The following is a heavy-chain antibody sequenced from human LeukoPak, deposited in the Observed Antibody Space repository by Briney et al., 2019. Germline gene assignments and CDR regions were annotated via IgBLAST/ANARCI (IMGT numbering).Heavy chain of an antibody. CDR2: VDYSGTT. J-gene: IGHJ4*02. CDR3: ARLIYCSSSCYFDY. Sequence: SETLSLTCTVSGGSISSSSYYWAWVRQTPEKELEAIGSVDYSGTTYYKSSFEVRATISADTSNNQFSLNLGSVTAADTAIYYCARLIYCSSSCYFDYWGQGSLVTVSS. D-gene: IGHD2-2*01. V-gene: IGHV4-39*01. CDR1: GGSISSSSYY.